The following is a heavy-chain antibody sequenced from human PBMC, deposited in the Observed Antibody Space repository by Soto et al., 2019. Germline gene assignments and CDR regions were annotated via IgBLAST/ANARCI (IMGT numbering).Heavy chain of an antibody. Sequence: QITLKESGPTLVKPTQTLTLTCTFSGFSLSTSGVGVGWIRQPPGKALERLTLIYWDDDKRYSPSLKSRPTITKDTSKNQVVLTMTNMDPVDTATYYWARSLIPSWGSRGAFDYWGQGTLVTVSS. J-gene: IGHJ4*02. CDR2: IYWDDDK. V-gene: IGHV2-5*02. CDR3: ARSLIPSWGSRGAFDY. CDR1: GFSLSTSGVG. D-gene: IGHD2-2*01.